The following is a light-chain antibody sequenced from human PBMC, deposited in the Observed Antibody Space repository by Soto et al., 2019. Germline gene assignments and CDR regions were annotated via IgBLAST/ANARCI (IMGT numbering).Light chain of an antibody. CDR2: GAS. Sequence: EIVLTQSPGTLSLSPGERATLSCRASQSVSSSYLAWYQQKPGQAPRLLIYGASSRATGIPDRFSGSGSGTDFTLTISRLEPEDFAVYYCQQYGSSPPRTFAQGTKVEIK. V-gene: IGKV3-20*01. J-gene: IGKJ1*01. CDR3: QQYGSSPPRT. CDR1: QSVSSSY.